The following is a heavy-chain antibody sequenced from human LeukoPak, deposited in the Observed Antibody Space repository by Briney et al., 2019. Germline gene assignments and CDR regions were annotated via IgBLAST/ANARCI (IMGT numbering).Heavy chain of an antibody. CDR3: AKGGHADYGDYSHLWYFDL. V-gene: IGHV3-30*02. D-gene: IGHD4-17*01. J-gene: IGHJ2*01. CDR2: IRYDGSNT. Sequence: GGSLRLSCAASGFTFSSYGMHWVRQAPGKGLEWVAFIRYDGSNTNNADSVKGRFTISRDNSKNRLFLQMNSLRAEDTAVYSCAKGGHADYGDYSHLWYFDLWSRGTLVTVSS. CDR1: GFTFSSYG.